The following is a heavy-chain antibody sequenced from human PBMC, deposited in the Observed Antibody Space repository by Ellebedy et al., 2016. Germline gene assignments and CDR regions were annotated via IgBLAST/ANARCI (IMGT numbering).Heavy chain of an antibody. D-gene: IGHD1-26*01. Sequence: GESLKISCVASGFAFSNYYMSWIRQAPGKGLEWVSYISPTTTYTSYADSVTGRFTISRDNAKNSLYLQMHRLRVEDTALYYCVRDLDEVVGDAFDLWGQGTMVTVSS. CDR2: ISPTTTYT. V-gene: IGHV3-11*06. J-gene: IGHJ3*01. CDR1: GFAFSNYY. CDR3: VRDLDEVVGDAFDL.